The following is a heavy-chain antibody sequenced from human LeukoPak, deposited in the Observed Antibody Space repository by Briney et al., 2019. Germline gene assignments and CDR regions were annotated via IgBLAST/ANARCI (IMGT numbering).Heavy chain of an antibody. CDR3: AIRYSGSYNDY. Sequence: GEPLKISCKGSGYLSTSTWIGWLRQMPGKGLRWMGIIYLGDAATTYSPSFQGQATIPADKSSSTAYLQWSSLNASDTAMYYCAIRYSGSYNDYWGQGSLVTVSS. J-gene: IGHJ4*02. CDR1: GYLSTSTW. V-gene: IGHV5-51*01. D-gene: IGHD1-26*01. CDR2: IYLGDAAT.